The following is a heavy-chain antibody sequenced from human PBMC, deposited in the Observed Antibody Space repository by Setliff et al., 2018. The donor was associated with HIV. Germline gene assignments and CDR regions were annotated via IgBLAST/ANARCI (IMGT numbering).Heavy chain of an antibody. V-gene: IGHV1-69*04. CDR3: ARDRVLLRGDDAVDI. CDR1: GDTFSIHP. CDR2: TIPVFGRT. J-gene: IGHJ3*02. D-gene: IGHD3-16*01. Sequence: VASVKVSCKASGDTFSIHPISWVRQAPGRGLEWMGNTIPVFGRTNYAQRFQGRVTITTDKSTTTVFMEVTGLRPDDTAVYYCARDRVLLRGDDAVDIWGQGTMVTVSS.